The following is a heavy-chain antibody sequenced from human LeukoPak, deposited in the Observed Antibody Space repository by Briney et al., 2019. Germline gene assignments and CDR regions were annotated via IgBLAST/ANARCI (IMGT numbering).Heavy chain of an antibody. CDR2: ISYDGSNK. Sequence: GGSLRLSCAASGFTFSSYAMHWVRQAPGKGLEWVAVISYDGSNKYYADSVKGRFTISRDNSKNTLYLQMNSLRAEDTAVYYCATSRSFDYWGRGTLVTVSS. CDR3: ATSRSFDY. V-gene: IGHV3-30-3*01. J-gene: IGHJ4*02. CDR1: GFTFSSYA.